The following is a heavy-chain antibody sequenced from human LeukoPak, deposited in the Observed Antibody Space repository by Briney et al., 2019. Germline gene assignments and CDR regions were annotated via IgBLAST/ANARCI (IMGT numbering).Heavy chain of an antibody. CDR1: GYTFTSYG. D-gene: IGHD3-10*01. CDR2: ISAYNGNT. V-gene: IGHV1-18*01. J-gene: IGHJ4*02. CDR3: ARVVTMVRGVIIDYFDY. Sequence: ASVKVSCKASGYTFTSYGISWVRQAPGQGLEWVGWISAYNGNTNYAQKLQGRVTMTTDTSTSTAYMELRSLRSDDTAVYYCARVVTMVRGVIIDYFDYWGQGTLVTVSS.